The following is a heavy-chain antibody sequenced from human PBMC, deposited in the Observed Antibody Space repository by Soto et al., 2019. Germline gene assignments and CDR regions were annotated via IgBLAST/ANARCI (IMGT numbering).Heavy chain of an antibody. CDR1: GFTFSSYA. D-gene: IGHD6-6*01. Sequence: PGGSLRLSCAASGFTFSSYAMIWVRQAPGKGLEWVSAISGSGGSTYYADSVKGRFTISRDNSKNTLYLQMNSLRAEDTAVYYCAKVVYSSSSVDYWGQGTLVTVSS. CDR2: ISGSGGST. J-gene: IGHJ4*02. CDR3: AKVVYSSSSVDY. V-gene: IGHV3-23*01.